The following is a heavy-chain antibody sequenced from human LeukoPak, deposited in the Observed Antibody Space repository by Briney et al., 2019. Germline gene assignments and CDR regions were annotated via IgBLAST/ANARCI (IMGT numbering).Heavy chain of an antibody. Sequence: PGGSLRLSCAASGFTFGDYSMNWVRQAPGKGLEWVGFIRSKAYGGTTEYAASVKGGFTISRDDSKSIAYLQMNSLKTEDTAVYYCTRGRRATHDYWGQGTLVTVSS. D-gene: IGHD1-26*01. CDR3: TRGRRATHDY. CDR1: GFTFGDYS. CDR2: IRSKAYGGTT. J-gene: IGHJ4*02. V-gene: IGHV3-49*04.